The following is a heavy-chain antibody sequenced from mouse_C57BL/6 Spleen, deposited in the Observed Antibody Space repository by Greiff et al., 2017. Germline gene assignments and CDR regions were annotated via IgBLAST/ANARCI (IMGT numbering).Heavy chain of an antibody. Sequence: VQLHQPGTELVKPGASVKLSCKASGYTFTSYWMHWVKQRPGQGLEWIGNINTSNGGTNYNEKFKSKATLTVDKSSSTAYMKRSSQTSEDSAVYYSERGYYWMDYWGQGTSVTVSA. J-gene: IGHJ4*01. D-gene: IGHD2-1*01. CDR3: ERGYYWMDY. CDR1: GYTFTSYW. CDR2: INTSNGGT. V-gene: IGHV1-53*01.